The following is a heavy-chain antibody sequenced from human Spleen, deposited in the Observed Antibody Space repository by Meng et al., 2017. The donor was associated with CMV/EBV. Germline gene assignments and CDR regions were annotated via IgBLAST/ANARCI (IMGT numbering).Heavy chain of an antibody. CDR2: VYYSGST. J-gene: IGHJ3*02. CDR1: GGSISSYY. Sequence: SETLSLTCTVSGGSISSYYWSWIRQPPGKGLEWIGYVYYSGSTNYNPSLKSRLTMSIDTSKKQFSLKLSSVSPADTAVYYCARATSRADDAFDIWGQGTMVTVSS. V-gene: IGHV4-59*01. CDR3: ARATSRADDAFDI.